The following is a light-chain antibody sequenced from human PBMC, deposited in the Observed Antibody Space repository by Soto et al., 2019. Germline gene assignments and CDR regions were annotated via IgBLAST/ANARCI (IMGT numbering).Light chain of an antibody. V-gene: IGLV1-40*01. Sequence: QSVLTQPPSVAGAPGQRVTISCTGSSSNIGAGYDVHWYQQLPGTAPKLLIYGNSNRPSGVPDRFSGSKSGTSASLAITGLQAEDEADYYCPSYDSSLSGWVFGGETKLTVL. CDR2: GNS. CDR3: PSYDSSLSGWV. J-gene: IGLJ3*02. CDR1: SSNIGAGYD.